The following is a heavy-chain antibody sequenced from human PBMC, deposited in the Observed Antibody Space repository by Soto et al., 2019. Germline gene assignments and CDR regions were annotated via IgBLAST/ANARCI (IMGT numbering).Heavy chain of an antibody. D-gene: IGHD2-2*01. Sequence: EVQLVESGGNLVKPGGSLRLSCAASGFTFSNAWMSWVRQTPGKGLEWVGRIKSKSDGGTIDYAAPVKGRFTISRDDSKNTLYLQMNSLTTEDTAVYYFTSHKYGIDYWGQGTLVTVS. CDR1: GFTFSNAW. CDR3: TSHKYGIDY. CDR2: IKSKSDGGTI. V-gene: IGHV3-15*01. J-gene: IGHJ4*02.